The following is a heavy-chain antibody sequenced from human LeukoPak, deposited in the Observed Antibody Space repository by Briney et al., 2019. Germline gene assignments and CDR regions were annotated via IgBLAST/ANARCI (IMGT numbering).Heavy chain of an antibody. CDR2: INSDGSWA. D-gene: IGHD2/OR15-2a*01. J-gene: IGHJ4*02. CDR3: VSFYETY. Sequence: GGSLRLSCAASGNYWMHWVRQVPGKGLVWVSHINSDGSWASYADSVKGRFTISKDNAKNTVYLQMNSLRAEDTAVYYCVSFYETYWGRGTLVTVSS. CDR1: GNYW. V-gene: IGHV3-74*01.